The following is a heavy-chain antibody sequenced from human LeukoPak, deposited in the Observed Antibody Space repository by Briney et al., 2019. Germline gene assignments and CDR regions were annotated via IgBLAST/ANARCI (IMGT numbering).Heavy chain of an antibody. CDR1: GYTFTGYY. V-gene: IGHV1-2*02. J-gene: IGHJ4*02. Sequence: GASVKVSCKASGYTFTGYYMHWVRQAPGQGLEWMGWINPNSGGTNYAQKFQGRVTMTRDTSISTAYMELSRQRSDDTAVYYCARDNVDYDILTGHPHYFDYWGQGTLVTVSS. D-gene: IGHD3-9*01. CDR3: ARDNVDYDILTGHPHYFDY. CDR2: INPNSGGT.